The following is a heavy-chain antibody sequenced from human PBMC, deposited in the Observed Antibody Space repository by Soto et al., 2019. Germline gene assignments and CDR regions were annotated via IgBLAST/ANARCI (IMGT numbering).Heavy chain of an antibody. J-gene: IGHJ5*02. Sequence: PSETLSLTCAVYGGSFSGYYWSWIRQPPGKGLEWIGEINHSGSTNYNPSLKSRVTISVDTSKNQFSLKLSSVTAADTAVNYCARGPKGRQLWPTYNLFDVWGQGTLVSVS. CDR3: ARGPKGRQLWPTYNLFDV. CDR2: INHSGST. CDR1: GGSFSGYY. V-gene: IGHV4-34*01. D-gene: IGHD5-18*01.